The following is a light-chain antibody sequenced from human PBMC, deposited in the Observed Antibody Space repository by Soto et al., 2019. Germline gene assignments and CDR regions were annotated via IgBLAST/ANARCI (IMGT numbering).Light chain of an antibody. V-gene: IGKV1-5*03. CDR2: KAS. CDR1: QSISSW. CDR3: QQYDSYPRT. J-gene: IGKJ1*01. Sequence: DIPMTQSPSTLSASVGDRVTITCRASQSISSWLAWYQQKAGKAPKLLIYKASTLESGVPSKFSGSGSGTELPLTISSLQPDDFATYYCQQYDSYPRTFGQGTRVEIK.